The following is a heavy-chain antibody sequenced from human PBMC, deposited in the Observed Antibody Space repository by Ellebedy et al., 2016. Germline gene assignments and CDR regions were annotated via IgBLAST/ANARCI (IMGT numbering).Heavy chain of an antibody. CDR1: GFNFDGFS. J-gene: IGHJ5*02. Sequence: GESLKISXAASGFNFDGFSMHWARQAPGKGLEWVSLINRYGSITYYADSVKGRFTISRDNSRNSLYLQMNSLRPEDTALYYCVKERNGVQFVLGSWGQGTLVTVAS. CDR3: VKERNGVQFVLGS. V-gene: IGHV3-43*01. D-gene: IGHD6-6*01. CDR2: INRYGSIT.